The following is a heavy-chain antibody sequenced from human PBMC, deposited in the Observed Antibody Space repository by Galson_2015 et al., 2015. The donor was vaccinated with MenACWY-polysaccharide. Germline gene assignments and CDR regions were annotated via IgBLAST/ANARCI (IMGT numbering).Heavy chain of an antibody. CDR2: ISPGSQTT. CDR1: GFNFSILV. V-gene: IGHV3-23*01. CDR3: VKGGWGDN. J-gene: IGHJ4*02. Sequence: SLRLSCAASGFNFSILVMTWVRQGPGKGLEWVSAISPGSQTTYYSDSVKGRFSISRDNSKDTLYLQMDSLRAEDTAVYYCVKGGWGDNWGPGTLVTVSS. D-gene: IGHD6-19*01.